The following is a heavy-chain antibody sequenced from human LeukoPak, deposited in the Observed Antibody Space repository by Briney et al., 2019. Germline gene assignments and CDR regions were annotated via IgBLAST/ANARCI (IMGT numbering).Heavy chain of an antibody. Sequence: ASVKVSCKASGYTFTSYGISWVRQAPGQGLEWMGWISAYNGTTNYAQKLQGRVTMTTDTSTSTAYMELRSLRSDDTAVYYCARVLGYCSSTSCAYYYGMDVWGQGTTVTVSS. D-gene: IGHD2-2*01. CDR2: ISAYNGTT. CDR1: GYTFTSYG. J-gene: IGHJ6*02. V-gene: IGHV1-18*01. CDR3: ARVLGYCSSTSCAYYYGMDV.